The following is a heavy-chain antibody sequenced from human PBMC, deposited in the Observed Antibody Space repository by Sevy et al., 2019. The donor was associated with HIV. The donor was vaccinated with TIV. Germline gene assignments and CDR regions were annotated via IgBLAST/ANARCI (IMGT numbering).Heavy chain of an antibody. CDR3: ARDAGGSSWYANYYFDY. J-gene: IGHJ4*02. CDR2: IKQDGSEK. V-gene: IGHV3-7*01. CDR1: GFTFSSYW. Sequence: GGSLRLSCAASGFTFSSYWMSWVRQAPGKGLEWVANIKQDGSEKYYVDSVKGRFTISRDNAKNSLYLQMNSLRAEDTAVYYCARDAGGSSWYANYYFDYWGQGTLVTVSS. D-gene: IGHD6-13*01.